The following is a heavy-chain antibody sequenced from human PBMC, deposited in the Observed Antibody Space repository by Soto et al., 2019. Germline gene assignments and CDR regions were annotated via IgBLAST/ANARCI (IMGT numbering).Heavy chain of an antibody. CDR1: GYTLTELS. CDR2: FDPEDGET. CDR3: ATSLDYLRPFDY. Sequence: VASVKVSCKVSGYTLTELSMHWVRQAPGKGLEWMGGFDPEDGETIYAQKFQGRVTMTEDTSTDTAYMEPSSLRSEDTAVYYCATSLDYLRPFDYWGQGTLVTVSS. V-gene: IGHV1-24*01. D-gene: IGHD4-17*01. J-gene: IGHJ4*02.